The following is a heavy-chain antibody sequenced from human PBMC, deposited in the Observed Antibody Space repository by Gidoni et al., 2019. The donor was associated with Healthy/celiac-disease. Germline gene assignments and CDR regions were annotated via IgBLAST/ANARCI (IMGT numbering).Heavy chain of an antibody. CDR1: GFTFSSYS. D-gene: IGHD6-19*01. J-gene: IGHJ3*02. Sequence: EVQLVESGGGLVKPGGSLSLSCAASGFTFSSYSMNWVRQAPGKGLEWVSSISSSSSYIYYADSVKGRFTISRDNAKNSLYLQMNSLRAEDTAVYYCATQYSSGWTFGRDIWGQGTMVTVSS. V-gene: IGHV3-21*01. CDR2: ISSSSSYI. CDR3: ATQYSSGWTFGRDI.